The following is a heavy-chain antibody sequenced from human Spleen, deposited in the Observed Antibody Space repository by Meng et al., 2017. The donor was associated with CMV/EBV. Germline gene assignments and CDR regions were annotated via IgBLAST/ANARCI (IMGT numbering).Heavy chain of an antibody. CDR1: GYTFTGYY. CDR3: AKDLVPAAVGQDAFDV. Sequence: ASVKVSCKASGYTFTGYYLYWVRQAPGQGLEWMGWINPNSGGTNYAQKFQGRVTMTRDTSISTAYMELSRLRSDDTAVYYCAKDLVPAAVGQDAFDVWGQGTMVTVSS. D-gene: IGHD2-2*01. CDR2: INPNSGGT. V-gene: IGHV1-2*02. J-gene: IGHJ3*01.